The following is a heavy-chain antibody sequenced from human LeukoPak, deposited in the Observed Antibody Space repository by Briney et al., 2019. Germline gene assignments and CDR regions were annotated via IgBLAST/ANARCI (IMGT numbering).Heavy chain of an antibody. Sequence: ASVKVSCKASGYTFTTYVMHWVRQAPGQRLEWMGWINAGNGNTKYSQKFQGRVTITRDTSASTAYMELSSLRSEDTAVYYCARDQGYSSSFAPPRYYYYYYGMDVWGQGTTVTVSS. CDR3: ARDQGYSSSFAPPRYYYYYYGMDV. CDR2: INAGNGNT. V-gene: IGHV1-3*01. J-gene: IGHJ6*02. D-gene: IGHD6-13*01. CDR1: GYTFTTYV.